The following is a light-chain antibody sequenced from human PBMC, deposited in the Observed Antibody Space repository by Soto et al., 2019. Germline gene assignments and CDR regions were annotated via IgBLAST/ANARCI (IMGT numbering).Light chain of an antibody. Sequence: DIQMTQSPSTLSASVGDRVTITCRASQTINNWLAWYQQKPGKAPKLLIYATSNLESGVPSRFSGSGSGTEFTLTISSLQPDDSGSYYCQQHKSYPVTFGGGTKVDI. CDR3: QQHKSYPVT. CDR2: ATS. J-gene: IGKJ4*01. CDR1: QTINNW. V-gene: IGKV1-5*03.